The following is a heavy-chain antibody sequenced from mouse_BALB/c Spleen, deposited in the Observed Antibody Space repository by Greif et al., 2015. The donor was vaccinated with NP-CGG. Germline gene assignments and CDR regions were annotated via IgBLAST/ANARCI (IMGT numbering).Heavy chain of an antibody. Sequence: QVQLQQPGAELVRPGVSVKISCKGSGYTFTDYAMHWVKQSHAKSLEWIGAISTYYGDASYNQKFKGKATMTVDKSSSTAYMELARLTSEDSAIYYCARGGDSSGYGAWFAYWGQGTLVTVSA. V-gene: IGHV1S137*01. J-gene: IGHJ3*01. CDR1: GYTFTDYA. D-gene: IGHD3-2*01. CDR2: ISTYYGDA. CDR3: ARGGDSSGYGAWFAY.